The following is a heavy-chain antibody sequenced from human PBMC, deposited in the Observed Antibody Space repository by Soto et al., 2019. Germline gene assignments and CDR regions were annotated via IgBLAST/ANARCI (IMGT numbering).Heavy chain of an antibody. J-gene: IGHJ5*02. D-gene: IGHD6-6*01. CDR3: ARDVVSSSPYLNWFDP. CDR1: GGSISSGGYY. V-gene: IGHV4-31*03. CDR2: IYYSGST. Sequence: SETMSLTCTVSGGSISSGGYYWSWIRQHPGKGLEWIGYIYYSGSTYYNPSLKSRVTISVDTSKNQFSLKLSSVTAADTAVYYCARDVVSSSPYLNWFDPWGQGTLVTVS.